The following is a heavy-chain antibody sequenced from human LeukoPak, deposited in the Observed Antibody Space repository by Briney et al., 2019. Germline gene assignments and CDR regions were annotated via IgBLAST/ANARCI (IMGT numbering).Heavy chain of an antibody. CDR1: GFTFSSYG. D-gene: IGHD4/OR15-4a*01. CDR2: ISGSGGST. J-gene: IGHJ4*02. CDR3: ARRAGAYSHPYDY. Sequence: GGSLRLSCAASGFTFSSYGMSWVRQAPGKGLEWVSVISGSGGSTYYADSVKGRFTISRDNSKNTLYLQMNSLRAEDTAVYYCARRAGAYSHPYDYWGQGTLVTVSS. V-gene: IGHV3-23*01.